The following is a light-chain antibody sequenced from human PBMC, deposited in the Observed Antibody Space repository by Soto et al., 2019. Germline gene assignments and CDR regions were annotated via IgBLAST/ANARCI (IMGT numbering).Light chain of an antibody. CDR3: SSHSSRSTLVV. J-gene: IGLJ2*01. Sequence: QSALTQPASMSGSPGQSITISCTGTSSDVGGYNYVSWYRQHPGKAPKLMIYDVNNRPSGVSNRFSGSKSGNTASLTISGLQAEDEADYYCSSHSSRSTLVVFGGVTKLTVL. CDR2: DVN. CDR1: SSDVGGYNY. V-gene: IGLV2-14*03.